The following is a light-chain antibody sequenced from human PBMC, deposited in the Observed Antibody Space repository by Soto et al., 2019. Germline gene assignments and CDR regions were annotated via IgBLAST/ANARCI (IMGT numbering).Light chain of an antibody. Sequence: EVVLTQSPGTLSLSPGERATLSCRASQTISSDFLAWYQQKPGQAPRLLIYGASTRATGIPDRFSGSGSGTGFTLTNSRLEPEDCAVYYCQQYGRTFGQGTKLDIK. CDR3: QQYGRT. CDR1: QTISSDF. CDR2: GAS. V-gene: IGKV3-20*01. J-gene: IGKJ2*01.